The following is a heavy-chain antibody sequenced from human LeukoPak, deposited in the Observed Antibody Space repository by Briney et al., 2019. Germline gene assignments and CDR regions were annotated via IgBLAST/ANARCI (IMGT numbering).Heavy chain of an antibody. CDR1: GGSISSSSYY. Sequence: SETLSLTCTVSGGSISSSSYYWGWIRQPPGKGLEWIGSIYYSGSTYYNPSLKSRVTISVDTSKNQFSLKLSSVTAADTAVYYCARARIIAAAGFYYYYYYMDVWGKGTTVTISS. V-gene: IGHV4-39*07. CDR3: ARARIIAAAGFYYYYYYMDV. J-gene: IGHJ6*03. CDR2: IYYSGST. D-gene: IGHD6-13*01.